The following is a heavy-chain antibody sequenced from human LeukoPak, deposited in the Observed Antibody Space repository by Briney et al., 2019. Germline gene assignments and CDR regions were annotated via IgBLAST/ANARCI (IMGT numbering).Heavy chain of an antibody. V-gene: IGHV1-2*02. CDR1: GYTFTGYY. D-gene: IGHD2-2*01. Sequence: ASVKVSCKASGYTFTGYYMHWVRQAPGQGLEWMGWINPNSGGTNYAQKFQGRVTMTRDASISTAYMELSRLRSDDTAVYYCARGFVVVPAALCYWGQGTLVTVSS. CDR3: ARGFVVVPAALCY. CDR2: INPNSGGT. J-gene: IGHJ4*02.